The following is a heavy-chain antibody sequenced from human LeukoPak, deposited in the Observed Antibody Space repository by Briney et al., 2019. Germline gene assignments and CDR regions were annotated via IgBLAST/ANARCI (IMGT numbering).Heavy chain of an antibody. CDR2: IYYSGST. CDR3: ARDRDGYNEYFQH. D-gene: IGHD5-24*01. J-gene: IGHJ1*01. V-gene: IGHV4-59*12. Sequence: PSETLSLTCTVSGGSISSYYWSWIRQPPGKGLEWIGYIYYSGSTNYNPSLKSRVTISVDTSKNQFSLKLSSVTAADTAVYYCARDRDGYNEYFQHWGQGTLVTVSS. CDR1: GGSISSYY.